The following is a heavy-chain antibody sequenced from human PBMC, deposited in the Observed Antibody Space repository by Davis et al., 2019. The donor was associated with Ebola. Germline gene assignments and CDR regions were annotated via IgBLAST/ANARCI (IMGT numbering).Heavy chain of an antibody. V-gene: IGHV1-8*02. CDR1: GYTFTSFG. CDR2: MNPNSGNT. CDR3: ARGTRTLDI. D-gene: IGHD3/OR15-3a*01. J-gene: IGHJ3*02. Sequence: AASVKVSCKASGYTFTSFGITWVRQAPGQGLEWMGWMNPNSGNTGYAQKFQARVSMTRDTSISTAYMELNSLISEDTAVYYCARGTRTLDIWGQGTMVTVSS.